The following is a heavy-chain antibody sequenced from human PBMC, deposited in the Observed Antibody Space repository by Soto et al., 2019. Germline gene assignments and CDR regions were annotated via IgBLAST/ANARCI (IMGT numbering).Heavy chain of an antibody. Sequence: LILSCAASGFTFSSYAMHWVRQAPGKGLEWVAVISYDGSNKYYADSVKGRFTISRDNSKNTLYLQMNSLRAEDTAVYYCARRDGYYDSSGYSTENWFDPWGQGTLVTVSS. D-gene: IGHD3-22*01. V-gene: IGHV3-30-3*01. CDR2: ISYDGSNK. CDR3: ARRDGYYDSSGYSTENWFDP. CDR1: GFTFSSYA. J-gene: IGHJ5*02.